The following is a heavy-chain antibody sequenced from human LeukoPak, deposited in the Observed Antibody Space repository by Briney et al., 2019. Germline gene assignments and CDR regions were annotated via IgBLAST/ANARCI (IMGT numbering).Heavy chain of an antibody. CDR3: ARGGYCSGGSCYLGLDY. D-gene: IGHD2-15*01. V-gene: IGHV1-2*04. J-gene: IGHJ4*02. Sequence: ASVKVSCKASGYTFTGYYMHWVRQAPGQGLEWMGWINPNSGGTNYAQKFQGWVTMTRDTSISTAYMELSSLRSEDTAVYYCARGGYCSGGSCYLGLDYWGQGTLVTVSS. CDR2: INPNSGGT. CDR1: GYTFTGYY.